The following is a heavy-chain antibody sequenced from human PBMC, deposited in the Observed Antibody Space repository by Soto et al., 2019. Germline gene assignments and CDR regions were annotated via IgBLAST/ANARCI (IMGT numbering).Heavy chain of an antibody. J-gene: IGHJ5*02. CDR2: ISTSSGNT. CDR3: ARDITTVRGLVDPNWFDP. CDR1: GYTFRSSD. V-gene: IGHV1-18*01. Sequence: QVQLVQSGVEVKKPGASVKVSCKASGYTFRSSDITWVRQAPGQGLEWMGRISTSSGNTNYGQNFQDRVTLTTDTSTNIAYMERRSLRPDDTAEYYCARDITTVRGLVDPNWFDPWGQGTLVIVSS. D-gene: IGHD3-10*01.